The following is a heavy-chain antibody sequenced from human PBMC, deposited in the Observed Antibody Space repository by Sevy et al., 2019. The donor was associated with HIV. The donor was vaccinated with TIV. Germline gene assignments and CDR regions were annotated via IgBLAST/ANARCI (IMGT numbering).Heavy chain of an antibody. CDR1: GFTFSSYG. V-gene: IGHV3-33*01. CDR3: ARDIRRVGCLDY. CDR2: IWYDGSNK. D-gene: IGHD6-19*01. J-gene: IGHJ4*02. Sequence: GGSLRLSCAASGFTFSSYGMHWVRQAPGKGLEWVAVIWYDGSNKYYADSVKGRFTISRDNSKNTLYLQMNSLRAEDTAVYYSARDIRRVGCLDYWGQGTLVTVSS.